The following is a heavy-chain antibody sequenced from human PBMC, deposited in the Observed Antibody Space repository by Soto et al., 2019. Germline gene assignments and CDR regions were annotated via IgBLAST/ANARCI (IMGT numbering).Heavy chain of an antibody. J-gene: IGHJ5*02. CDR2: ISYSGST. V-gene: IGHV4-59*01. D-gene: IGHD5-18*01. Sequence: PSETLSLTCSVSGGSISTYYWSWIRQPPGKGLEWIGHISYSGSTNYNPALKSRVTISVDTSKNQFSLKLSSVTAADTAVYYCARDSGYNYGYFRWFDPWGQGTLVTVSS. CDR3: ARDSGYNYGYFRWFDP. CDR1: GGSISTYY.